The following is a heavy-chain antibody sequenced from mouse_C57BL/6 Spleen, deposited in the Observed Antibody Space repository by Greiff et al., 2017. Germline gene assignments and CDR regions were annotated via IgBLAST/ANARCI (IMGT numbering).Heavy chain of an antibody. CDR3: VKQYYGIDY. CDR2: IRNKSNNYAT. CDR1: GFSFTTYA. J-gene: IGHJ2*01. V-gene: IGHV10-1*01. D-gene: IGHD1-2*01. Sequence: EVKLVEPGGGLVQPKGSLKLSCAASGFSFTTYAMNWVRQVPGKGLEWVARIRNKSNNYATNYADSVKDRFTIARYDSESMLDLQMNNFKTEATAMYERVKQYYGIDYWGQGTTLTVSS.